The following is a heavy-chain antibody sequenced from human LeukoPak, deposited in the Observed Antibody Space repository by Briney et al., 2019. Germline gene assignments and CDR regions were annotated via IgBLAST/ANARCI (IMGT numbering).Heavy chain of an antibody. D-gene: IGHD3-9*01. CDR1: GYTFTNSG. CDR3: ARDKGTILTGYQPDY. V-gene: IGHV1-18*01. Sequence: GASVKVSCKASGYTFTNSGISWVRQAPGQGLEWMGWISAYNGHTKFAQRFQDRVTMTTDTSTSTAYMELRSLRSDDTAVYYCARDKGTILTGYQPDYWGQGTLVTVSS. CDR2: ISAYNGHT. J-gene: IGHJ4*02.